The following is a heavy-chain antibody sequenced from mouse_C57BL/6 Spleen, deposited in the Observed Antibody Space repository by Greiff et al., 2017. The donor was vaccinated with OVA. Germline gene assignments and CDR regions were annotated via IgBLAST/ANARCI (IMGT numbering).Heavy chain of an antibody. J-gene: IGHJ4*01. V-gene: IGHV1-5*01. CDR3: TRSCYAGSSRYSAMDS. CDR2: IYPGNSDT. D-gene: IGHD2-3*01. CDR1: GYTFTSYW. Sequence: EVQLQQSGTVLARPGASVKMSCKTSGYTFTSYWMHWVKQRPGQGLEWIGAIYPGNSDTSYNQKFKGKGKLTAVTSASTAYMELSSLTNQDSAFFYSTRSCYAGSSRYSAMDSWGQGPSVPVSS.